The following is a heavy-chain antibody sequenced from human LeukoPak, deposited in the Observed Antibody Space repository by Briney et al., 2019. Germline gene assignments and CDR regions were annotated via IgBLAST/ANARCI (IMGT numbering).Heavy chain of an antibody. Sequence: SQTLSLTCTVSGGSISSGGYYWSWIRQPPGKGLEWIGYIYYSGSTNYNPSLKSRVTISVDTSKNQFSLKLSSVTAADTAVYYCARIRCSSTSCYMTGNDNWFDPWGQGTLVTVSS. CDR2: IYYSGST. J-gene: IGHJ5*02. V-gene: IGHV4-61*08. CDR3: ARIRCSSTSCYMTGNDNWFDP. CDR1: GGSISSGGYY. D-gene: IGHD2-2*02.